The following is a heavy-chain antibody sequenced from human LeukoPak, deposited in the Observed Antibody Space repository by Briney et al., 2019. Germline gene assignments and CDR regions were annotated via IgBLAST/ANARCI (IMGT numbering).Heavy chain of an antibody. CDR3: ARDVPGYSSGWYPSFDAFDI. D-gene: IGHD6-19*01. CDR1: GFSFSSYA. Sequence: GGSLRLSCAASGFSFSSYAMHWVRQAPGEGLEWGAVISYDGSNKYYANSVKGRFTISRDNSKNTLYLQMNSLRAEDTAVYYCARDVPGYSSGWYPSFDAFDIWGQGTMVTVSS. V-gene: IGHV3-30-3*01. J-gene: IGHJ3*02. CDR2: ISYDGSNK.